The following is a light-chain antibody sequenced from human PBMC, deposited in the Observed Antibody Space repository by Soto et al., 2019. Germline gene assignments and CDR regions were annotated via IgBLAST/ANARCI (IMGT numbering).Light chain of an antibody. Sequence: EIVLTQSPGTLSLSPGERATLSCRASQSVSNNYLAWYQQKPGQAPRLLIYDASNRATGIPARFSGSGSGTDFTLTISSLEPEDFAVYYCQQRSDWITFGQGTRLENK. CDR3: QQRSDWIT. V-gene: IGKV3-11*01. CDR1: QSVSNNY. CDR2: DAS. J-gene: IGKJ5*01.